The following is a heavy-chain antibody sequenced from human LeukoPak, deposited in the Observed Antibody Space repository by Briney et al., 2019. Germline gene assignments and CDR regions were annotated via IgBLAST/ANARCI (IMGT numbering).Heavy chain of an antibody. CDR2: IYTSGST. CDR3: ARDPTTYYDFWSGYFDFDY. D-gene: IGHD3-3*01. CDR1: GGSISSYY. Sequence: SETLSLTCTGSGGSISSYYWSWIRQPAGKGLEWIGRIYTSGSTNYNPSLKSRVTMSVDTSKNQFSLKLSSVTAADTAVYYCARDPTTYYDFWSGYFDFDYWGQGTLVTVSS. V-gene: IGHV4-4*07. J-gene: IGHJ4*02.